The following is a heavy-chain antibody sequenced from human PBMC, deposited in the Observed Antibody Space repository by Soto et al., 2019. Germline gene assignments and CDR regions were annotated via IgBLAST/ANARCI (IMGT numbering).Heavy chain of an antibody. V-gene: IGHV3-21*01. J-gene: IGHJ5*02. CDR3: ARDLSLVAVPSASNWFDP. D-gene: IGHD2-2*01. CDR1: GFTFSSYT. Sequence: EVQVVETGGGLVKPGGSLRLSCAASGFTFSSYTMNWVRQAPGKGLEWVSSISGSGSYIYYADSLKGRFTVSRDNAKHSLYLQMNSLRAEDTAVYFCARDLSLVAVPSASNWFDPWGQGTLVTVSS. CDR2: ISGSGSYI.